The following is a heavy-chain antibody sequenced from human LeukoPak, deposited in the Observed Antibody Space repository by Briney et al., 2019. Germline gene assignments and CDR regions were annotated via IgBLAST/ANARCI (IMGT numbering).Heavy chain of an antibody. CDR2: INPSGGST. Sequence: GASVKVSCKASGYTFTSYYMHWVRQAPGQGLEWMGIINPSGGSTSYAQKFQGRVTMTRDMSTSTVYMELSSLRSEDTAVYYCARSAEWHYGDYWGQGTLSPSPQ. J-gene: IGHJ4*02. CDR1: GYTFTSYY. D-gene: IGHD3-3*01. CDR3: ARSAEWHYGDY. V-gene: IGHV1-46*01.